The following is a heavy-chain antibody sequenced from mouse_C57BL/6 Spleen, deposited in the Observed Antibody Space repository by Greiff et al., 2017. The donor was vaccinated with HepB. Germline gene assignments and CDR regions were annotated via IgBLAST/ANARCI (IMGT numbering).Heavy chain of an antibody. CDR2: ISYDGSN. Sequence: EVQLKESGPGLVKPSQSLSLTCSVTGYSITSGYYWNWIRQFPGNKLEWMGYISYDGSNNYNPSLKNRISITRDTSKNQFFLKLNSVTTEDTATYYCARETGTRVDYWGQGTTLTVSS. CDR3: ARETGTRVDY. V-gene: IGHV3-6*01. D-gene: IGHD4-1*01. J-gene: IGHJ2*01. CDR1: GYSITSGYY.